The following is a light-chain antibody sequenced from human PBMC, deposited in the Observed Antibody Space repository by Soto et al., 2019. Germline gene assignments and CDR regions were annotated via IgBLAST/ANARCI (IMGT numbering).Light chain of an antibody. CDR2: GAS. CDR3: QQYGSSPLFT. V-gene: IGKV3-20*01. J-gene: IGKJ3*01. CDR1: QSVSSSY. Sequence: EIVLTQSPGTLSLSPGERATLSCRASQSVSSSYLAWYQQKPGQAPRLLIYGASSRATGIPDRFSGRGSGPDFTLTISRLEPEDFAGYYCQQYGSSPLFTFGPGTKVDIK.